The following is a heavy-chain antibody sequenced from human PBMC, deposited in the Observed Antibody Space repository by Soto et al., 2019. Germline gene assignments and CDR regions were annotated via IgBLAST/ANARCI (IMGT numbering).Heavy chain of an antibody. Sequence: QVQLVQSGAEVKKPGSSVKVSCKASGGTFSSYTISWVRQAPGQGLEWMGRIIPILGIANYAQKFQGRVTMTADKSTSTAYMELSSLRSEDTAVYYCARDAWIHYLDYWGQGTLDTVSS. V-gene: IGHV1-69*08. CDR2: IIPILGIA. J-gene: IGHJ4*02. CDR3: ARDAWIHYLDY. CDR1: GGTFSSYT. D-gene: IGHD5-12*01.